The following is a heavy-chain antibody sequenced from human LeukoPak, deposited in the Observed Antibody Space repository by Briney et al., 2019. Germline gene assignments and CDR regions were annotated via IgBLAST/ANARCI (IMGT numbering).Heavy chain of an antibody. D-gene: IGHD6-19*01. CDR2: ISSSSSYI. CDR1: GFTFSSYS. Sequence: GGSLRLSCAASGFTFSSYSINWGRQPPGKGLDWVSSISSSSSYIYYADSVKGRFTISRDNAKNSLYLQMNSLRAEDTAVYYCARVEGSDWYLYYLDYWGQGTLVTVSS. J-gene: IGHJ4*02. CDR3: ARVEGSDWYLYYLDY. V-gene: IGHV3-21*01.